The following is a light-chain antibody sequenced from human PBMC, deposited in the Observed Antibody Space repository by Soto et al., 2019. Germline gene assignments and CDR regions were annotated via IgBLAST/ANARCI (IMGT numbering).Light chain of an antibody. CDR3: QQYDRIPST. J-gene: IGKJ2*01. CDR1: QSVLSSSNNKNF. Sequence: DIVMTQSPDSLAVSLGERATINCKSSQSVLSSSNNKNFLAWYQQKPGQSPKLLIYWASTRESGVPDRFSGSGSGTAFTLTISSLQAEDVAVYYCQQYDRIPSTFGQGAKLEIK. V-gene: IGKV4-1*01. CDR2: WAS.